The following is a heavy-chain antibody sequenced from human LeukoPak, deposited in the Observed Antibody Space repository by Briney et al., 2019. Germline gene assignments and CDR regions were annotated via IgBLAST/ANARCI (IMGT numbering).Heavy chain of an antibody. CDR2: IYSDGNT. J-gene: IGHJ4*02. V-gene: IGHV3-66*02. D-gene: IGHD1-26*01. Sequence: GGSLRLSCAASGFTISTKYMNWVRLAPGKGLEWVSVIYSDGNTYYADSVKGRFTISRGNSRNTLYLQMNSLRTEDTAIYYCARSWDARLNFDYWGQGTLVTVSS. CDR1: GFTISTKY. CDR3: ARSWDARLNFDY.